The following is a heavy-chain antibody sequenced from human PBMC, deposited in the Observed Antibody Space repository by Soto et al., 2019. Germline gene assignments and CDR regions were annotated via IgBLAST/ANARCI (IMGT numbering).Heavy chain of an antibody. CDR1: GFTFSNAW. J-gene: IGHJ6*02. Sequence: PGGSLRLSCAASGFTFSNAWMNWVRQAPGKGLEWVGRIKSKTDGGTTDYAAPVKGRFTISRDDSKNTLYLQMNSLKTEDTAVYYCTTDRSPQWLGSYYYYYGMDVWGQGTTVTVSS. D-gene: IGHD6-19*01. CDR2: IKSKTDGGTT. CDR3: TTDRSPQWLGSYYYYYGMDV. V-gene: IGHV3-15*07.